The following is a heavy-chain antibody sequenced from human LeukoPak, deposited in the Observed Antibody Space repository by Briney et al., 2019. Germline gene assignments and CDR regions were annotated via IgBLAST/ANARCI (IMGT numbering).Heavy chain of an antibody. J-gene: IGHJ6*04. Sequence: SETLSLTCTVSGGSLIGYYWGWIRQPPGKGLECIGYIHSSEGTAHNASLKSRLTISLDTSKNQFSLTLSSVTAADTAVYYCARHVYGEGMVVWGKGTTVTVSS. CDR2: IHSSEGT. D-gene: IGHD4-17*01. V-gene: IGHV4-59*08. CDR3: ARHVYGEGMVV. CDR1: GGSLIGYY.